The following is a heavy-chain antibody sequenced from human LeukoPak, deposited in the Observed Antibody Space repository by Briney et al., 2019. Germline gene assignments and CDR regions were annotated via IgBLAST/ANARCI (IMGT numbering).Heavy chain of an antibody. CDR3: ARDFDTSGWYYFDY. D-gene: IGHD6-19*01. V-gene: IGHV1-46*01. CDR2: INPSTGST. CDR1: GYTFISYY. Sequence: ASVKVSCWASGYTFISYYMHWVRQLPGQGLEWMGIINPSTGSTGYAQKFQGRVTMTRDTSTSTVYMELSSLRSEDTAVYYCARDFDTSGWYYFDYWGQGTLVTVSS. J-gene: IGHJ4*02.